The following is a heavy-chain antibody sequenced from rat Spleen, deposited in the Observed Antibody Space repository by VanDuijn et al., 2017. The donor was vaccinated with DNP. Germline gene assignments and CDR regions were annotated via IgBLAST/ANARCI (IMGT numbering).Heavy chain of an antibody. V-gene: IGHV5-58*01. CDR3: AKDGDYGFVMDV. J-gene: IGHJ4*01. D-gene: IGHD1-11*01. CDR1: GFTFSSYW. Sequence: EVHLVETGGGLVQPGRSLKVSCVASGFTFSSYWMYWIRQVPGKGLEWVASINPDGGTTYHPDSVKGRFTVSRHNAENTVSLQMNSLRSEDTATYYCAKDGDYGFVMDVWGQGTSVTVSS. CDR2: INPDGGTT.